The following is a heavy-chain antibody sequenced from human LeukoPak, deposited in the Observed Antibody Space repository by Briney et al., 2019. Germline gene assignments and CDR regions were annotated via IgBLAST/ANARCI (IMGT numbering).Heavy chain of an antibody. V-gene: IGHV3-74*01. CDR3: ARVRTSYYDSRDAFDI. CDR1: GFTFSSYW. CDR2: INSDGSST. Sequence: GGSLRLSCAASGFTFSSYWLLWVRQAPGKGPVWVSRINSDGSSTSYADSVKGRFTISRDNAKNTLYLQMNSLRAEDTAVYYCARVRTSYYDSRDAFDIWGQGTMVTVSS. D-gene: IGHD3-22*01. J-gene: IGHJ3*02.